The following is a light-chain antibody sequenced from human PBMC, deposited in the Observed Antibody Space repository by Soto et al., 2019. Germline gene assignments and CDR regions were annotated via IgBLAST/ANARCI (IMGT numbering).Light chain of an antibody. CDR3: QQFNSYLLFT. Sequence: AIQLTQSPSSLSASVGDRVTITCRASQGISSALPWYQQKPGKAPKLLIYDASSLESGVPSRFSGSGSGTDFTLTISSLQPEDFATYYCQQFNSYLLFTFGPGTKVHIK. V-gene: IGKV1-13*02. J-gene: IGKJ3*01. CDR1: QGISSA. CDR2: DAS.